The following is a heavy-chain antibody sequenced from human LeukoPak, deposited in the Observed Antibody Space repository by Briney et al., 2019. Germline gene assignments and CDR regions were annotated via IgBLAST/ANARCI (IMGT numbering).Heavy chain of an antibody. D-gene: IGHD5-24*01. CDR2: IHSDGRVT. J-gene: IGHJ4*02. CDR1: GFSFNNYW. V-gene: IGHV3-74*01. CDR3: ARAQDTYNSLYFDY. Sequence: GGSLRLSCAGSGFSFNNYWMHWVRQAPGKGLVWVPRIHSDGRVTTYADSVKGRFTISKDSARNTLYLQMNTLRVEDTAVYYCARAQDTYNSLYFDYWGQGALVTVPS.